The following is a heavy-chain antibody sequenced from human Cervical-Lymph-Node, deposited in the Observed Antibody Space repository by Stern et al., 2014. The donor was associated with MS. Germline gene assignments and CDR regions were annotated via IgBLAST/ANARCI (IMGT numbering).Heavy chain of an antibody. J-gene: IGHJ4*02. V-gene: IGHV4-34*01. D-gene: IGHD3-10*01. Sequence: QVQLQQWGAGLLKPSETLSLTCAVYGGSFSGYYWSWIRQPPGKGLEWIGEINHSGSTNYISSLKSRVTISVDTSKNQFSLKLRSVTAADTAVYYCARVEDSSGTYPDYWGQGTLVTVSS. CDR2: INHSGST. CDR1: GGSFSGYY. CDR3: ARVEDSSGTYPDY.